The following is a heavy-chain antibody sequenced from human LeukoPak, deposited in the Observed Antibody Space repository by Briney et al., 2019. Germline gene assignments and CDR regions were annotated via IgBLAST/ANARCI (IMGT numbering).Heavy chain of an antibody. CDR2: IYSGGST. V-gene: IGHV3-53*01. J-gene: IGHJ6*03. Sequence: GGSLRLSCAASGFTVSSNYKSWVRQAPGKGLAWVSVIYSGGSTYYADSVKGRFTISTDNSKNTLYLQMNSLRAEDTAVYYCARQHYSNNYYYYYMDVWGKGTTVTVSS. CDR1: GFTVSSNY. D-gene: IGHD3-10*01. CDR3: ARQHYSNNYYYYYMDV.